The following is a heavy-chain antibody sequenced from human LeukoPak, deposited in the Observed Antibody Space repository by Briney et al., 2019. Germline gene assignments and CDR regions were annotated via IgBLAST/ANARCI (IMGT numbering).Heavy chain of an antibody. CDR3: AKVQEMDTILPPFHY. J-gene: IGHJ4*02. V-gene: IGHV3-23*01. D-gene: IGHD5-24*01. Sequence: GGSLRLSCAASGFTVSSNYMSWVRQAPGKGLEWVSAISGSGGTTFYADSVKGRFTISRDKSKNTLYLQVNSLRAADTAIYYCAKVQEMDTILPPFHYWGQGTLVTVSS. CDR1: GFTVSSNY. CDR2: ISGSGGTT.